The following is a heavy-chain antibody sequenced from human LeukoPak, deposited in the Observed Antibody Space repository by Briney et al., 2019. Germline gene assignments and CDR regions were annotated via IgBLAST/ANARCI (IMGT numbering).Heavy chain of an antibody. CDR1: GYTFTSYD. Sequence: ASVKVSCEASGYTFTSYDINWVRQATGQGLEWMGWMNPNSGNTGYAQKFQGRVTMTRNTSISTAYMELSSLRSEDTAVYYCAIVPEWELPTDYWGQGTLVTVSS. V-gene: IGHV1-8*01. J-gene: IGHJ4*02. CDR2: MNPNSGNT. D-gene: IGHD1-26*01. CDR3: AIVPEWELPTDY.